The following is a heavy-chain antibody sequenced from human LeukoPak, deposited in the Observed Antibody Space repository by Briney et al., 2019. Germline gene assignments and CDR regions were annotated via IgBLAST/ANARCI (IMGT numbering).Heavy chain of an antibody. Sequence: SETLSLTCTVSGGSISSYYWSWIRQPAGKGLEWIGRIYTSGSTNYNPSLKSRVTISVDKSKNQFSLKLSSVTAADTAVYYCGGMTTVTSVDHWGQGTLVTVSS. CDR3: GGMTTVTSVDH. J-gene: IGHJ5*02. D-gene: IGHD4-17*01. CDR2: IYTSGST. V-gene: IGHV4-4*07. CDR1: GGSISSYY.